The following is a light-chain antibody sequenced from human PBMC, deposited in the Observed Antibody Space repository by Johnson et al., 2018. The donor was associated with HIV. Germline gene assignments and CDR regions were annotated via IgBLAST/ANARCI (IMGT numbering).Light chain of an antibody. CDR2: DNN. Sequence: QAVLTQPPSVSAAPGQKVTISCSGSSSNIGNNYVSWYQQLPGTAPKLLIYDNNKRPSGIPDRFSGSKSGPSATLGITGLQNGDEADYYCGTWDSSLSAAYVFGTGTKVTVL. CDR1: SSNIGNNY. CDR3: GTWDSSLSAAYV. V-gene: IGLV1-51*01. J-gene: IGLJ1*01.